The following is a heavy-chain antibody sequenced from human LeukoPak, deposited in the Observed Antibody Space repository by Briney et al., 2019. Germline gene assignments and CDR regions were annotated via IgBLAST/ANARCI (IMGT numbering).Heavy chain of an antibody. V-gene: IGHV1-69*01. D-gene: IGHD5-24*01. CDR2: IIPILGTA. J-gene: IGHJ6*02. Sequence: SVKVSCKASGGTFSSYAISWVRQDPGPGREWMGGIIPILGTANYAQKFQGRVTITAEESTSTAYLELSSLRSEDTAVYYCADGYKEYYYYGMDVWGQGTTVTVSS. CDR3: ADGYKEYYYYGMDV. CDR1: GGTFSSYA.